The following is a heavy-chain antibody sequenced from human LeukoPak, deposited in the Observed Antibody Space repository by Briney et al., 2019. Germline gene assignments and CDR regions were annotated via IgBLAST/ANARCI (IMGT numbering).Heavy chain of an antibody. J-gene: IGHJ4*02. Sequence: GESLRLSCAASGFTFSSYSMNWVRQAPGKGLEWVSSISSSSSYIYYADSVKGRFTISRDNAKNSLYLQMNSLRAEDTAVYYCARDPLAGHDYWGQGTLVTVSS. CDR1: GFTFSSYS. D-gene: IGHD6-19*01. CDR2: ISSSSSYI. CDR3: ARDPLAGHDY. V-gene: IGHV3-21*01.